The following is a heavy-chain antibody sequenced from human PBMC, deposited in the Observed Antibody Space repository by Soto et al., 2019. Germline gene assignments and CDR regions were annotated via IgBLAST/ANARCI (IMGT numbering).Heavy chain of an antibody. CDR3: ARDKITGLIDY. V-gene: IGHV4-34*01. Sequence: PGGSLRLSCAVSGFTVSSNYMTWVRQPPGTGLEWIGEINHSGSTNYNPSLKSRVTISVDTSKNQFSLKLTSVTAADTAVYYCARDKITGLIDYWGQGTLVTVSS. CDR2: INHSGST. D-gene: IGHD2-8*02. J-gene: IGHJ4*02. CDR1: GFTVSSNY.